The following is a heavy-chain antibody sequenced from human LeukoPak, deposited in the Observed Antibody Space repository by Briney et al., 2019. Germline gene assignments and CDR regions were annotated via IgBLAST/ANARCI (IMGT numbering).Heavy chain of an antibody. CDR3: ARDQTQTGPTTVDH. V-gene: IGHV3-74*01. J-gene: IGHJ4*02. CDR2: ISSDGSDT. Sequence: PRGGPRLSPVGSGFFFFFSWVGPGRPETREGGMLVAPISSDGSDTKYGDSVKGRFTISRDNAKNILYLQMNSLRAEDTAVYYCARDQTQTGPTTVDHWGQGTQVTVSS. CDR1: GFFFFFSW. D-gene: IGHD1-14*01.